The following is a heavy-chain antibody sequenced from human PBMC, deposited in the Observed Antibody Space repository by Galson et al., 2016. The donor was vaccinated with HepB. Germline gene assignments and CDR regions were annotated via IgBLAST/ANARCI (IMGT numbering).Heavy chain of an antibody. D-gene: IGHD1-26*01. V-gene: IGHV4-31*02. CDR3: ARDNVMGAKNGFDP. J-gene: IGHJ5*02. CDR2: IYYGGST. Sequence: GSISSAGFYWTWIRQLPGRGLEWIGYIYYGGSTFYNPSLQSRVTMSVDTSKNQFSLRLKSVTAADTAVYYCARDNVMGAKNGFDPWGQGTLVSVSS. CDR1: GSISSAGFY.